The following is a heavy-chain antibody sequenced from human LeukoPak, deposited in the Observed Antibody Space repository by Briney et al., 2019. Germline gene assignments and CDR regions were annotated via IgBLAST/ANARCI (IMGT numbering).Heavy chain of an antibody. Sequence: QTLSLTSAMSADTLSSTNGVAWNWIRQSPWRGLEWLGRTYYRARWYNDYAESVKSRITVNPDTSKNQLSLQLNSVTPEDTAVYYCARGKNNAFDDWGQGTLVTVSS. V-gene: IGHV6-1*01. CDR2: TYYRARWYN. CDR3: ARGKNNAFDD. J-gene: IGHJ4*02. CDR1: ADTLSSTNGVA. D-gene: IGHD2/OR15-2a*01.